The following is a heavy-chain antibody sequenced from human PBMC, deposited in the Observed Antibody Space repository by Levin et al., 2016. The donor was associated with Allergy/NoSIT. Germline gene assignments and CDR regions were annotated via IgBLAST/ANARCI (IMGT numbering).Heavy chain of an antibody. CDR2: ISSSSSYI. D-gene: IGHD3-3*01. V-gene: IGHV3-21*01. J-gene: IGHJ4*02. Sequence: WIRQPPGKGLEWVSSISSSSSYIYYADSVKGRFTISRDNAKNSLYLQMNSLRAEDTAGYYCARDVTIFGNAFDYWGQGTLVTVSS. CDR3: ARDVTIFGNAFDY.